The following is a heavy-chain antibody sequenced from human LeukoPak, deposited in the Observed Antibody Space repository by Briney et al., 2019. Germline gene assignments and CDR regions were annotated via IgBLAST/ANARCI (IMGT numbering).Heavy chain of an antibody. CDR2: IYYSGST. CDR1: GGSISSGGYY. J-gene: IGHJ5*02. V-gene: IGHV4-31*03. Sequence: SQTLSLTCTVSGGSISSGGYYWSWIRQHPGKGLEWIGYIYYSGSTYYNPSLKSRVTISVDTSKNQFSLKLSSVTAADTAVYYCARASPTYNWFDPWGQGTLVTVSS. CDR3: ARASPTYNWFDP.